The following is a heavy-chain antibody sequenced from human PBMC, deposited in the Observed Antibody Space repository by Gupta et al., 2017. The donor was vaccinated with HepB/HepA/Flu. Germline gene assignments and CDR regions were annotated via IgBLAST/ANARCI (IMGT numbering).Heavy chain of an antibody. CDR3: ARPLYDLWSSWNVRLDY. V-gene: IGHV3-30-3*01. CDR2: VSYDGTIK. D-gene: IGHD3-3*01. J-gene: IGHJ4*02. Sequence: QVQLVASGGGVVQPGRSVRLSCAASSFIFSTYDMHWVRQAPGKGLEWVARVSYDGTIKYYADSVKGRFTISRDIPKNTLYLQMSSLRVEDTAVYYCARPLYDLWSSWNVRLDYWGQGALVTVSS. CDR1: SFIFSTYD.